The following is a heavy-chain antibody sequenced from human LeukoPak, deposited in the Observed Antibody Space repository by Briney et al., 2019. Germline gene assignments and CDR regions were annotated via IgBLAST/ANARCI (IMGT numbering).Heavy chain of an antibody. D-gene: IGHD3-10*01. Sequence: PGASLEISCKGSGYSFTSYWISWVRQMPGKGLEWMGRIDPSDSYTNYSTSFQGHVTISADKSISTAYLQWSSLKASDTAMYYCASGGSGSYPVNYWGQGTLVTVSS. CDR3: ASGGSGSYPVNY. J-gene: IGHJ4*02. V-gene: IGHV5-10-1*01. CDR1: GYSFTSYW. CDR2: IDPSDSYT.